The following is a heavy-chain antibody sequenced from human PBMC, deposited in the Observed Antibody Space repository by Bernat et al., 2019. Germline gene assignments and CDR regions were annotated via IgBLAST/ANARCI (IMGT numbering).Heavy chain of an antibody. CDR1: GFTFSSYA. V-gene: IGHV3-23*01. CDR3: VKDLDWNDAFDI. J-gene: IGHJ3*02. CDR2: ISGSGGST. D-gene: IGHD1-1*01. Sequence: EVQLLESGGGLVQPGGSLRLSCAASGFTFSSYAMSWVRQAPGKGLEWVSAISGSGGSTYYADSVKGRFTISRDNSKNTLYLQMNSLRAEDTAVYYCVKDLDWNDAFDIWGQGTMVTVSS.